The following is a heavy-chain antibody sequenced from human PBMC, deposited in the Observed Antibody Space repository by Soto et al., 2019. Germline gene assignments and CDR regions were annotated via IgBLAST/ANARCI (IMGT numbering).Heavy chain of an antibody. J-gene: IGHJ4*02. V-gene: IGHV3-21*01. CDR3: AKDTYYHDSSGYYVFDY. CDR2: ISSTSSYI. Sequence: GGSHRLSSTASGFNLGIYSMNWVRQAPGKGLEWVSSISSTSSYIYYADSVKGRFTISRDNSKNTLYLQMNSLRAEDTAVYYCAKDTYYHDSSGYYVFDYWGQGTLVTVSS. D-gene: IGHD3-22*01. CDR1: GFNLGIYS.